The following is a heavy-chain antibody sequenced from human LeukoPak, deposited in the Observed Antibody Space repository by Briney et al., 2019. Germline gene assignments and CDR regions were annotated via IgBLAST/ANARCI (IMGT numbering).Heavy chain of an antibody. CDR1: GYTFTSYG. J-gene: IGHJ4*02. CDR2: ISAYNGNT. D-gene: IGHD3-22*01. Sequence: ASVKVSCKASGYTFTSYGISWVRQAPGQGLEWRGWISAYNGNTNYAQKLQGRVTMTTDTSTSTAYMELRSLRSDDTAVYYCARDVPYYDSSGYPLPDYFDYWGQGTLVTVSS. CDR3: ARDVPYYDSSGYPLPDYFDY. V-gene: IGHV1-18*01.